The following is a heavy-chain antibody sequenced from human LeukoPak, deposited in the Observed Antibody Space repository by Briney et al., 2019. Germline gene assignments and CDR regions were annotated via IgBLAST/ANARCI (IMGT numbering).Heavy chain of an antibody. CDR1: GFTFSDFG. V-gene: IGHV3-30*03. D-gene: IGHD6-13*01. CDR2: ISYDGSYK. CDR3: VTLQAADDAFDI. Sequence: PGGSLRLSCAASGFTFSDFGMYWVRQAPGKGLEWVAIISYDGSYKYYAVSVKGRFTISRDNSKNTLYLQMNSLRDEDTAVYYCVTLQAADDAFDIWGQGTMVTVSS. J-gene: IGHJ3*02.